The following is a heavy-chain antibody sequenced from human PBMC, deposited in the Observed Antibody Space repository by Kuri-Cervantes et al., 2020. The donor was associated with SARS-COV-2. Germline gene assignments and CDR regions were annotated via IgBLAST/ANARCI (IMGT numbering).Heavy chain of an antibody. D-gene: IGHD2-2*01. CDR3: ATPPYQLLSAGGSYFDY. CDR1: GFTFSSYA. V-gene: IGHV3-23*01. J-gene: IGHJ4*02. CDR2: ISGSGGST. Sequence: GGSLRLSCAASGFTFSSYAMSWVRQAPGKGLEWVSAISGSGGSTYYADSVKGRFTISRDNSKNTLYLQMNSLRAEDTAVYYCATPPYQLLSAGGSYFDYWGQGTLVTVSS.